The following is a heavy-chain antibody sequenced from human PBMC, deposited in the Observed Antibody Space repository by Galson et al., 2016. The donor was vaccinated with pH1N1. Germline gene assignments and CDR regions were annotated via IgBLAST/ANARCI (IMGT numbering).Heavy chain of an antibody. V-gene: IGHV1-18*01. J-gene: IGHJ4*02. CDR3: ASRRILECSGGSGHLDS. CDR1: GYTFTTYG. CDR2: ISTYTGNA. Sequence: SVKVSCKASGYTFTTYGIDWVRQAPGQGLEWMGWISTYTGNAKYAQKFQGRLTLTTDPFTNIAYMDLGSLTSDDTATYFCASRRILECSGGSGHLDSWGQGTLVTVSS. D-gene: IGHD2-15*01.